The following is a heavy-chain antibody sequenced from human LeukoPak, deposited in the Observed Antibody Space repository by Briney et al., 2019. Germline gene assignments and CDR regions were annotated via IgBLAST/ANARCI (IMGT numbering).Heavy chain of an antibody. D-gene: IGHD3-16*01. Sequence: SETLSLTCAVYGGSFSGYYWSWIRQPPGKGLEWIGEINHSGSTNYNPSLKSRVTISVDTSKNQFSLKLSSVTAADTAVYCCARTRGRIMITFGGVHFDYWGQGTLVTVSS. CDR3: ARTRGRIMITFGGVHFDY. V-gene: IGHV4-34*01. CDR1: GGSFSGYY. J-gene: IGHJ4*02. CDR2: INHSGST.